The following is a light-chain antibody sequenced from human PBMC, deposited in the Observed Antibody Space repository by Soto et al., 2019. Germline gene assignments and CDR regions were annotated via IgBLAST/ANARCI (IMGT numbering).Light chain of an antibody. Sequence: EIVLTQSPATLSLSPGERATLSCRTSQTIRGLLNWYQQRPGQAPRLLIYDTSNRATDIPARFSGSGSGTDFILTISSLYTEDFGVYCCQQRHNSPITFGQGTRLDIK. CDR1: QTIRGL. V-gene: IGKV3-11*01. J-gene: IGKJ5*01. CDR3: QQRHNSPIT. CDR2: DTS.